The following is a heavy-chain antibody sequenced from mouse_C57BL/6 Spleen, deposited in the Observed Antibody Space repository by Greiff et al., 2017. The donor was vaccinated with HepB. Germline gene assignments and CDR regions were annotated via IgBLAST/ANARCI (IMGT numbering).Heavy chain of an antibody. CDR2: IWSGGST. Sequence: VQLVESGPGLVQPSQSLSITCTVSGFTLTSYGVHWVRQSPGKGLEWLGVIWSGGSTDYNAAFISRLSISKDNSKSQVFFKMNSLQADDTAIYYCASGSIVTTGYFDVWGTGTTVTVSS. J-gene: IGHJ1*03. CDR3: ASGSIVTTGYFDV. D-gene: IGHD2-5*01. V-gene: IGHV2-2*01. CDR1: GFTLTSYG.